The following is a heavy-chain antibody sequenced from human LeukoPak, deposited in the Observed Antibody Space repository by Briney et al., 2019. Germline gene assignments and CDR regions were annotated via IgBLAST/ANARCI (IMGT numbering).Heavy chain of an antibody. J-gene: IGHJ4*02. V-gene: IGHV3-23*01. CDR3: AKGGGYGYDLLVDN. D-gene: IGHD5-18*01. Sequence: GGSLRLSCAASGFTFSSYAMSWVRQAPGKGLEGVSGILGSGDSTYYADSVKGRFSISRDNSKNTLYLQINSLRAEDTAVYYCAKGGGYGYDLLVDNWGQGTLVTVSS. CDR2: ILGSGDST. CDR1: GFTFSSYA.